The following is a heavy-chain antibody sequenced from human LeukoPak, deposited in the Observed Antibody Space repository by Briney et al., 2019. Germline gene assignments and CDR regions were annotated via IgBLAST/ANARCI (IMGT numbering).Heavy chain of an antibody. J-gene: IGHJ4*02. V-gene: IGHV4-4*02. CDR2: IYHSGST. CDR1: GGSISSSNW. D-gene: IGHD3-22*01. CDR3: ARETGFYDSNGFYSY. Sequence: SETLSLTCAVSGGSISSSNWWSWVRQPPGQGLEWIGEIYHSGSTNYNPSLKSRVTISVDKSKNQFSLKLSSVTAADTAVYYCARETGFYDSNGFYSYWGQGALVTVSS.